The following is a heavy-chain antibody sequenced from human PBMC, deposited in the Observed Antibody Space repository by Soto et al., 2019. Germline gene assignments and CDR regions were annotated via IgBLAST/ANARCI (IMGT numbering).Heavy chain of an antibody. J-gene: IGHJ4*02. D-gene: IGHD3-22*01. Sequence: PGGSLRLSCAASGFTFSSYAMSWVRQAPGKGLEWVSAISGSGGSTYYADSVKGRFTISRDNSKNTLYLQMNSLRAEDTAVYYCAKGAPGLSPLSYYDSSGYYPFDYWGQGTLVTVSS. CDR3: AKGAPGLSPLSYYDSSGYYPFDY. CDR1: GFTFSSYA. V-gene: IGHV3-23*01. CDR2: ISGSGGST.